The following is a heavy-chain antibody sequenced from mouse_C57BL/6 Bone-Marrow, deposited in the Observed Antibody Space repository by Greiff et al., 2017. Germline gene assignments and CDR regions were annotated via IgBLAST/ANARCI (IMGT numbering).Heavy chain of an antibody. J-gene: IGHJ3*01. CDR1: GYTFTGYT. CDR2: INPSSGYT. CDR3: ARTRFAY. Sequence: QVQLQQSGAELARPGASVKMSCKASGYTFTGYTMHWVKQRPGQGLEWIGYINPSSGYTKYNQKFKDKATLTADKSSSTAYMQLSSLTSEDSAVYYCARTRFAYWGQGTLVTVAA. V-gene: IGHV1-4*01.